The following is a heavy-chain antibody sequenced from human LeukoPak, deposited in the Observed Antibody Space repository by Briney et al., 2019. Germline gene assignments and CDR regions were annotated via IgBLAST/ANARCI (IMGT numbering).Heavy chain of an antibody. CDR2: IKQDGSEK. Sequence: GGSLRLSCAASGFTFRTYWMSWVRQAPGKGLEWVANIKQDGSEKNYVDSVKGRFTIARDNTKNSLYLQMNSLRAEDTAVFYCARDQYDSWSRRGNFDSWGQGTLVIVSS. V-gene: IGHV3-7*03. CDR3: ARDQYDSWSRRGNFDS. D-gene: IGHD3-3*01. J-gene: IGHJ4*02. CDR1: GFTFRTYW.